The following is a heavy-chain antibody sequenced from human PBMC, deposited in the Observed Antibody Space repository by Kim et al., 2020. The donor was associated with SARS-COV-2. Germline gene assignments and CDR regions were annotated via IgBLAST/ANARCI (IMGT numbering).Heavy chain of an antibody. D-gene: IGHD3-16*01. CDR2: INPSGGST. CDR3: ARDCSLKTPGGGGFDP. V-gene: IGHV1-46*01. Sequence: ASVKVSCKASGYTFTSYYMHWVRQAPGQGLEWMGIINPSGGSTSYAQKFQGRVTMTRDTSTSTVYMELSSLRSEDTAVYYCARDCSLKTPGGGGFDPWGQGTLVTVSS. J-gene: IGHJ5*02. CDR1: GYTFTSYY.